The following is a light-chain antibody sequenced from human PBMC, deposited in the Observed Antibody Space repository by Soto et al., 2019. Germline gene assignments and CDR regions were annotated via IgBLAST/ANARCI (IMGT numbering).Light chain of an antibody. CDR2: DAS. V-gene: IGKV3-11*01. CDR3: QHRANWPLT. Sequence: EIVLTQSPATLSLSPGERATLSCRASQSVGSYLAWYQRKPGQAPRLLIYDASNRATGIPARFSGSGSGTDFTLTISSLEPEDFEVYYCQHRANWPLTFGKGTKVDIX. CDR1: QSVGSY. J-gene: IGKJ1*01.